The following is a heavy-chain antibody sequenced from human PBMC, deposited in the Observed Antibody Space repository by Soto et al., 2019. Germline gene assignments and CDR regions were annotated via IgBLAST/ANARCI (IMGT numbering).Heavy chain of an antibody. V-gene: IGHV4-31*03. Sequence: QVQLQESGPGLVKPSQTLSLTCTVSGGAISSGGYYWSWISQHPGKGLEYMGYIHNSGTTYYNPSLQSRVNTSMDTSKNHFSLKLSCVTAADTAVYYCARDRRDWFDTWGQGTRVSVSS. CDR2: IHNSGTT. CDR1: GGAISSGGYY. J-gene: IGHJ5*02. CDR3: ARDRRDWFDT.